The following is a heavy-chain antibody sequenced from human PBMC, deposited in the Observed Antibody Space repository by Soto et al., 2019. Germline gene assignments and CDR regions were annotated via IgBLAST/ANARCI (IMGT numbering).Heavy chain of an antibody. Sequence: GGSLRLSCAASGFTFSSYAMHWVRQAPGKGLEYVSAISSNGGSTYYANSVKGRFTISRDNSKNTLYLQMGSLRAEDMAVYYCARWGPVIGEYYDILTGYWATPTWGQGTLVTVSS. CDR1: GFTFSSYA. CDR3: ARWGPVIGEYYDILTGYWATPT. D-gene: IGHD3-9*01. CDR2: ISSNGGST. J-gene: IGHJ5*02. V-gene: IGHV3-64*01.